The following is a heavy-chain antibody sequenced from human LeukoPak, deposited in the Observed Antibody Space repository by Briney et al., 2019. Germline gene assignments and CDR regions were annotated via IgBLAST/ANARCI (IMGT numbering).Heavy chain of an antibody. CDR3: AKGDPAVVVVAANDY. CDR1: GFTFSSYG. V-gene: IGHV3-23*01. D-gene: IGHD2-15*01. J-gene: IGHJ4*02. Sequence: GGSLRLSCAASGFTFSSYGMSWVRQAPGKGLEWVSAISGSGGSTYYADSVKGRFTISRDNSKNTLYLQMNSLRAEDTAVYYCAKGDPAVVVVAANDYWGQGTLVTVSS. CDR2: ISGSGGST.